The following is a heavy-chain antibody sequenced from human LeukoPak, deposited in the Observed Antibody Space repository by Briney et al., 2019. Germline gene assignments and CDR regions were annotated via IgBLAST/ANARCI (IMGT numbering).Heavy chain of an antibody. CDR1: GFTFSSYA. CDR2: IRYDGSNK. V-gene: IGHV3-30*02. J-gene: IGHJ5*02. CDR3: AKDSAPGSSWPYNWFDP. D-gene: IGHD6-13*01. Sequence: GGSLRLSCAASGFTFSSYAMHWVRQAPGKGLEWVAFIRYDGSNKYYADSVKGRFTISRDNSKNTLYLQMNSLRAEDTAVYYCAKDSAPGSSWPYNWFDPWGQGTLVTVSS.